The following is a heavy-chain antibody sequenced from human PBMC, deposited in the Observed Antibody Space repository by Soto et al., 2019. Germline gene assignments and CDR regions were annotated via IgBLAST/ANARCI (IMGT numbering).Heavy chain of an antibody. J-gene: IGHJ4*02. CDR3: ARHPGEYCSSTSCYSDY. V-gene: IGHV5-51*01. CDR1: GYSFTSYW. Sequence: GKSLKISCKGSGYSFTSYWIGWVRQMPGKGLEWMGIIYPGDSDTRYSPSFQGQVTISADKSISTAYLQWSSLKASDTAMYYCARHPGEYCSSTSCYSDYWGQGTLVTVSS. CDR2: IYPGDSDT. D-gene: IGHD2-2*01.